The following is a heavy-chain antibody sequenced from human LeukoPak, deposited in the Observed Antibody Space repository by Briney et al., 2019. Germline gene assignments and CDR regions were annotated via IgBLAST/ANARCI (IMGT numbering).Heavy chain of an antibody. CDR3: ARTRITMIVVVTGNYFDY. CDR2: IYHSGST. CDR1: GGSISSSNW. J-gene: IGHJ4*02. D-gene: IGHD3-22*01. V-gene: IGHV4-4*02. Sequence: SETLSLTCAVSGGSISSSNWWSWVRQPPGKGLEWIGSIYHSGSTYYNPSLKSRVTISVDTSKNQFSPKLSSVTAADTAVYYCARTRITMIVVVTGNYFDYWGQGTLVTVSS.